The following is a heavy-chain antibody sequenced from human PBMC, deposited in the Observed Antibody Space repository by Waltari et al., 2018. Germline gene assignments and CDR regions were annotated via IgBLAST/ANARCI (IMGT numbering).Heavy chain of an antibody. J-gene: IGHJ4*02. Sequence: QLQLQESGPGLVKPSETLSLTCTVSGGSISSSSYYWGWIRQPPGKGLEWIGSIYYSGSTYYNPSLKSRVTISVDTSKNQFSLKLSSVTAADTAVYYCARLGVYSSGWEEWGQGTLVTVSS. CDR2: IYYSGST. D-gene: IGHD6-19*01. CDR1: GGSISSSSYY. CDR3: ARLGVYSSGWEE. V-gene: IGHV4-39*01.